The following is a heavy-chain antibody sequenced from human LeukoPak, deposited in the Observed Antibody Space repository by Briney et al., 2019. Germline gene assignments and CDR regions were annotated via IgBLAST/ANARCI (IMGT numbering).Heavy chain of an antibody. J-gene: IGHJ4*02. CDR3: ARDCSGGRCYGY. CDR2: ISSSGSTI. V-gene: IGHV3-48*03. CDR1: GFTFSSYE. Sequence: GGSLTLSCAASGFTFSSYEMKWVRQARGRGLEWVSYISSSGSTIYYADSVKGRFTISRDNAKNSRYLQMNGLRAEDTAVYYCARDCSGGRCYGYWGQGTLVTVS. D-gene: IGHD2-15*01.